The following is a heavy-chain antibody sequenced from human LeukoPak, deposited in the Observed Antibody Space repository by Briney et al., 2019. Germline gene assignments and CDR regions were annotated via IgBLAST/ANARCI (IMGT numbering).Heavy chain of an antibody. CDR3: ARRPKDSNGYVFDY. CDR2: IYPCDSDT. D-gene: IGHD3-22*01. Sequence: GAPLLISGQCAGCIFTSYWIGWGRQLPGKGQEGRGIIYPCDSDTGYSPSFQGQVTISADKSITTAYLQWSSLKASDTAMYYCARRPKDSNGYVFDYWGQGSLVTVSS. V-gene: IGHV5-51*01. J-gene: IGHJ4*02. CDR1: GCIFTSYW.